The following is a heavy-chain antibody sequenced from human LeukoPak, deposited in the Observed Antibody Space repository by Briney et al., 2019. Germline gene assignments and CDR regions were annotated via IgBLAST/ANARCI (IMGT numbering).Heavy chain of an antibody. V-gene: IGHV1-69*01. D-gene: IGHD4-23*01. CDR3: ARPSYGGNPYGAFDI. J-gene: IGHJ3*02. CDR2: IIPIFGTA. Sequence: GSSVKVSCKASGGTFSSYAISWVRQAPGQGLEWMGGIIPIFGTANYAQKFQGRVTITADESTSTAYMELSSLRSEDTAVYYCARPSYGGNPYGAFDIWGQGTMVTVSS. CDR1: GGTFSSYA.